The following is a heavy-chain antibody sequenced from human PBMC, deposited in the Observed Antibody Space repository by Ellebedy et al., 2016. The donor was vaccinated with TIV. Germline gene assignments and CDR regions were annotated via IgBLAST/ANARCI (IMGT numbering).Heavy chain of an antibody. CDR3: AAAAGVGDDAFDI. Sequence: GESLKISXAASGFTFSRYSMNWVRQAPGKGLEWVSYISSSSSTIYYADSVKGRFTISRDKAKNSLYLQMNSLRAEDTAVYYCAAAAGVGDDAFDIWGQGTMVTVSS. CDR1: GFTFSRYS. D-gene: IGHD6-13*01. J-gene: IGHJ3*02. V-gene: IGHV3-48*01. CDR2: ISSSSSTI.